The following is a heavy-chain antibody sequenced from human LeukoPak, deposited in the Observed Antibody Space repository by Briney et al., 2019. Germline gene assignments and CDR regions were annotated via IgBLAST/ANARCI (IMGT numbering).Heavy chain of an antibody. CDR3: ARADSSGWYYFDY. J-gene: IGHJ4*02. CDR2: ISYDGSNE. Sequence: GGSLRLSCAAPGFTFSSNAMHWVRQAPGKGLEWVAVISYDGSNEYYADSVKGRFTISRDNSKNTLYLQMNSLRAEDTAVYYCARADSSGWYYFDYWGQGTLVTVSS. V-gene: IGHV3-30*14. D-gene: IGHD6-19*01. CDR1: GFTFSSNA.